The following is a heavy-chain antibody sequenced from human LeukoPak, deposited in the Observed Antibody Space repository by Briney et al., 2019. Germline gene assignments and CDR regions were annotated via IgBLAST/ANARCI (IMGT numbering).Heavy chain of an antibody. CDR3: ATLRRSGWYIGD. Sequence: APVKVSCKASGYTFSDYYMHWVRQAPGQGLEWMGWINPYSGGTNYAEKFQGRVTMTRDTSMTTPYMELSRLRSDDTAMYYCATLRRSGWYIGDWGQGTLVTVSS. V-gene: IGHV1-2*02. CDR1: GYTFSDYY. CDR2: INPYSGGT. J-gene: IGHJ4*02. D-gene: IGHD6-19*01.